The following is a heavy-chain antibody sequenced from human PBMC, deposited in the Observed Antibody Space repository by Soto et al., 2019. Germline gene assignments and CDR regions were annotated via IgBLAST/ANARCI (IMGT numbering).Heavy chain of an antibody. CDR3: ARGPDHYKILTGQYYFDY. CDR2: MNPSSGNT. V-gene: IGHV1-8*01. Sequence: QVQLVQSGAEVKKPGASVKVSCKASGYTFTSFGFTWVRQATGQGLEWMGWMNPSSGNTGYAQGFQGRVTMTRNTSISTAYMELSSLRSEDTAVYYCARGPDHYKILTGQYYFDYWGQGTLVTVSS. D-gene: IGHD3-9*01. J-gene: IGHJ4*02. CDR1: GYTFTSFG.